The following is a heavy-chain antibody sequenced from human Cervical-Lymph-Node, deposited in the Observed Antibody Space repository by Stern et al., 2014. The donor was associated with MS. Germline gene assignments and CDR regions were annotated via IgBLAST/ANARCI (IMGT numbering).Heavy chain of an antibody. CDR3: ARGNWNYEGMGY. J-gene: IGHJ4*02. CDR1: GSTFSNYG. V-gene: IGHV3-33*01. D-gene: IGHD1-7*01. Sequence: QLVESGGGVVQPGRSLRLSCAASGSTFSNYGMHWVRQAPGKGLECLAVIWYEGNKKYYADSVKGRLTTSRDTSKNTLFLQMSNLTAEDTALYYCARGNWNYEGMGYWGQGTLVTVSS. CDR2: IWYEGNKK.